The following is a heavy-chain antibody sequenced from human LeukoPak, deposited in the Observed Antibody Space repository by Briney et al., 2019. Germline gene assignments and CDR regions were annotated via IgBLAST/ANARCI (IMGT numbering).Heavy chain of an antibody. CDR1: GYTFTSYD. CDR2: MNPNSGNT. CDR3: ARRPRNTYYDILTGAQPTYYYYYMDV. Sequence: ASVKVSCKASGYTFTSYDINWVRQATGRGLEWMGWMNPNSGNTGYAQKFQGRVTITRNTSISTAYMELSSLRSEDAAVYYCARRPRNTYYDILTGAQPTYYYYYMDVWGKGTTITVSS. J-gene: IGHJ6*03. D-gene: IGHD3-9*01. V-gene: IGHV1-8*03.